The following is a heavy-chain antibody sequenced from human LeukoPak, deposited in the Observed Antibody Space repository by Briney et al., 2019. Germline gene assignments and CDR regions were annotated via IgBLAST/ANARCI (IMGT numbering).Heavy chain of an antibody. Sequence: PGGSLRLSCAASGFTFSDYSMTWVRRAPGKGLEWVSTICADGSSTYYADSVKGRFTISRDNSKTTLSLQMNSLRAEDTALYYCAKGGYTTPFDYWGQGTLVTVSS. CDR2: ICADGSST. J-gene: IGHJ4*02. CDR3: AKGGYTTPFDY. D-gene: IGHD2-2*02. V-gene: IGHV3-23*01. CDR1: GFTFSDYS.